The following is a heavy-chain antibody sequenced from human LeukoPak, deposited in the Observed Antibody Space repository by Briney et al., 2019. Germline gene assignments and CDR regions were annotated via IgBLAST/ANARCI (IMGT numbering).Heavy chain of an antibody. V-gene: IGHV4-39*01. CDR2: IYYSGST. CDR1: DNSISSSSYY. D-gene: IGHD1-1*01. CDR3: ARQGDDGDF. Sequence: SETLSLTCTVSDNSISSSSYYWAWIRQPPGKGLKWIGSIYYSGSTYYNPSLKSRVTISVDTSKNQFSLKLSSVTAADTAVYYCARQGDDGDFWGQGTLVTVSS. J-gene: IGHJ4*02.